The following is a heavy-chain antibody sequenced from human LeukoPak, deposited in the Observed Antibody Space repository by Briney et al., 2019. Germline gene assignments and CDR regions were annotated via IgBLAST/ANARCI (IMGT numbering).Heavy chain of an antibody. CDR3: AREPSYYGSGSYWNYFDY. J-gene: IGHJ4*02. CDR1: GGSFSGYY. CDR2: INHSGST. V-gene: IGHV4-34*01. D-gene: IGHD3-10*01. Sequence: SETLSLTCAVYGGSFSGYYWSWIRQPPGKGLEWLGEINHSGSTNYNPSLKSRVTISVDTSKNQFSLKLSSVTAADTAVYYCAREPSYYGSGSYWNYFDYWGQGTLVTVSS.